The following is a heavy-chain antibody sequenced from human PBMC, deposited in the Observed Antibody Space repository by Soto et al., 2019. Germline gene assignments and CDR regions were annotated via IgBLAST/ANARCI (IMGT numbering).Heavy chain of an antibody. J-gene: IGHJ4*02. V-gene: IGHV3-23*01. CDR2: ISATGGGT. CDR3: AKDRREGGISAFYFDF. D-gene: IGHD3-16*01. Sequence: PGGSLRLSCAASGFKFSNYAMSWVRQAPGTGLEWVSLISATGGGTYYADSVKGRFTISRDNSHNTLYLQVHSLTAEDTAVYYCAKDRREGGISAFYFDFRGQGAQVTVS. CDR1: GFKFSNYA.